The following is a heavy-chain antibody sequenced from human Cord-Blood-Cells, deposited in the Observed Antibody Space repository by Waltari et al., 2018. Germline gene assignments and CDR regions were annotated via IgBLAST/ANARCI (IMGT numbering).Heavy chain of an antibody. J-gene: IGHJ3*02. V-gene: IGHV4-34*01. CDR3: ARGRSWDGAFDI. Sequence: QVQLQHWGAGLLKPSETLSLTCAVYGGSFSGDYWSWIRPPPGKGLEWIGEINHSGSTNYTPPLKHRVTISVDTSKNRFSLKLSSVTAADTAVYYCARGRSWDGAFDICGQGTIVTDSS. D-gene: IGHD1-26*01. CDR1: GGSFSGDY. CDR2: INHSGST.